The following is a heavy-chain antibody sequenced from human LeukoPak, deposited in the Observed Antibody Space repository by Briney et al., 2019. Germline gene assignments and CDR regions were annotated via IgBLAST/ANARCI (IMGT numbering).Heavy chain of an antibody. V-gene: IGHV4-59*08. CDR3: ARHGGYSSPYLH. CDR1: GGSISNYY. J-gene: IGHJ1*01. Sequence: SETLSLTCTVSGGSISNYYWSWIRQPPGKGLECIGYIYYSGTTNYNPSLKSRVTISVDTSKNQFSLRLSSVTAADTAVYYCARHGGYSSPYLHWGQGTLVTVSS. D-gene: IGHD6-13*01. CDR2: IYYSGTT.